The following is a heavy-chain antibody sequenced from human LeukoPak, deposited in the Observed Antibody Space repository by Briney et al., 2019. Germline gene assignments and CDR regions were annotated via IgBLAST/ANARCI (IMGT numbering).Heavy chain of an antibody. Sequence: PGGSLRLSCAASGFTFSSYEMNWVRQAPGKGLEWVSYISSSGSTIYYADSVKGRFTISRDNAKNSLYLQMNSLRAEDTAVYYCARGGRFWSGYYSPPSYWGQGTLVTVSS. V-gene: IGHV3-48*03. D-gene: IGHD3-3*01. CDR1: GFTFSSYE. CDR3: ARGGRFWSGYYSPPSY. J-gene: IGHJ4*02. CDR2: ISSSGSTI.